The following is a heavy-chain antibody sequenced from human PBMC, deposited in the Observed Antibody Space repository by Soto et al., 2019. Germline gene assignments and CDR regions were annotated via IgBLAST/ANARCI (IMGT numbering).Heavy chain of an antibody. J-gene: IGHJ6*02. V-gene: IGHV5-10-1*01. Sequence: PGESLKISCKGSGYSFTSYWISWVRQMPGKGLEWMGRIDPSDSYTNYSPSFQGHVTISADKSISTAYLQWSSLKASDTAMYYCARQSGIAVAYYYYGMDVWGQGTTVTVSS. CDR2: IDPSDSYT. CDR1: GYSFTSYW. D-gene: IGHD6-19*01. CDR3: ARQSGIAVAYYYYGMDV.